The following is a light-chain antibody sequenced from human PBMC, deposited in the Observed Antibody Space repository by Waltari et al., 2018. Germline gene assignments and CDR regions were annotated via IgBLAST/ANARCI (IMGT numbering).Light chain of an antibody. CDR3: SSFADTNPFV. Sequence: QSALTQPPSASGSPGQSVTISCTGTSSDVGRYNYVSWYQQHPGKAPKLIIYEVTKRPSGVPDRFSGSKSGNTASLTVSGLQAEDEAEYYCSSFADTNPFVFGTGTKVTVL. CDR1: SSDVGRYNY. CDR2: EVT. J-gene: IGLJ1*01. V-gene: IGLV2-8*01.